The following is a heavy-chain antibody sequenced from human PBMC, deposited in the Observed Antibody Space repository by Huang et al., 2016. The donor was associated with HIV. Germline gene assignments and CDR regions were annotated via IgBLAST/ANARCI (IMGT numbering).Heavy chain of an antibody. CDR1: GFTFSSDS. CDR2: TSSSRSDR. J-gene: IGHJ4*02. V-gene: IGHV3-21*01. D-gene: IGHD3-22*01. CDR3: ARAETYYYDTSGYLSQGRFDY. Sequence: EVQLVESGGGLVKPGGSLRLSCEVSGFTFSSDSMNWVRQAPGKGMGGVSSTSSSRSDRYYADSVKGRFTISRDNAKNSLYLQMNSLGVEDTAMYYCARAETYYYDTSGYLSQGRFDYWGQGTLVTVSS.